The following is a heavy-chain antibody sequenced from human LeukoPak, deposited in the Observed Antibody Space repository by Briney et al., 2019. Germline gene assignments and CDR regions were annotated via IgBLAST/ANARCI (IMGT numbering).Heavy chain of an antibody. CDR1: GYTFLSYD. V-gene: IGHV1-8*01. D-gene: IGHD3-3*01. CDR3: ARGSKYYDFWSGYPTDDY. CDR2: MNPNSGNT. J-gene: IGHJ4*02. Sequence: GASVTVSCKASGYTFLSYDINWVRQATGKGLDWMGWMNPNSGNTGYAQKFQGRVTMTRNTSISTAYMELSSLRSEDTAVYYCARGSKYYDFWSGYPTDDYWGQGTLVTVSS.